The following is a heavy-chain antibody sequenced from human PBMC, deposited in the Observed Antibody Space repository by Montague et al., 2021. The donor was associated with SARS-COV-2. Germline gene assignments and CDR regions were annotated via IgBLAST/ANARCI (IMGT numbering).Heavy chain of an antibody. CDR1: GGSISSSSYY. V-gene: IGHV4-39*01. J-gene: IGHJ4*02. D-gene: IGHD3-10*01. Sequence: SETLSLTCTVSGGSISSSSYYWGWIRQPPGKGLEWIGSILYSGSTDYNPPLKSRVTISVDTSKNQFSLKLSSVTAADTAVYYCASMVRAQVYYFDYWGQGTLVTVSS. CDR2: ILYSGST. CDR3: ASMVRAQVYYFDY.